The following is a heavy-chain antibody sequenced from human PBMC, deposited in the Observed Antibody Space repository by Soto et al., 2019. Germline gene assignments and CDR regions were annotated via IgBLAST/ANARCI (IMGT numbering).Heavy chain of an antibody. D-gene: IGHD2-15*01. CDR1: GYTFTSYA. Sequence: ASVKVSCKASGYTFTSYAMHWVRQAPGQRLEWMGWINADNGNTKYSQKLQGRVTMTTDTSTSTAYMELRSLRSDDTAVYYCARTGYCSGGSCYSPIHYFDYWGQGTLVTVSS. CDR2: INADNGNT. CDR3: ARTGYCSGGSCYSPIHYFDY. V-gene: IGHV1-3*01. J-gene: IGHJ4*02.